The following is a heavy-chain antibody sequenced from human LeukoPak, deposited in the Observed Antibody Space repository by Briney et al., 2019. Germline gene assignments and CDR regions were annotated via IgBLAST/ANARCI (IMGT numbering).Heavy chain of an antibody. CDR2: ISGSGGST. CDR1: GFTSSSYA. CDR3: AKSPSLLTGYDYYYMDV. Sequence: GGSLRLSCAASGFTSSSYAMSWVRQAPGKGPEWVSAISGSGGSTYYADSVKGRFTISRDNSKNTLYLQMNSLRAEDTAVYYCAKSPSLLTGYDYYYMDVWGKGTTVTVSS. V-gene: IGHV3-23*01. D-gene: IGHD3-9*01. J-gene: IGHJ6*03.